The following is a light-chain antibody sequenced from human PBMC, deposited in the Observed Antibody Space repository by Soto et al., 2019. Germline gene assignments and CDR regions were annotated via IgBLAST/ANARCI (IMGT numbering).Light chain of an antibody. CDR3: QQYGRSPYT. V-gene: IGKV3-20*01. J-gene: IGKJ2*01. Sequence: EIVMTQSPGTLSLSPGERATLSCRASQSVDSNYLAWYQQKPGQAPRLFIYGASSRATGIPGRFSGSGARTDISLTISRLDPEEVAVYCCQQYGRSPYTFGQGTKVEIK. CDR1: QSVDSNY. CDR2: GAS.